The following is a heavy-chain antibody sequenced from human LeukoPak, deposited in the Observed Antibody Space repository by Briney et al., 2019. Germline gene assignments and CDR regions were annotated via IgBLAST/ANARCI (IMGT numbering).Heavy chain of an antibody. CDR1: GDSISSSSYY. CDR3: ARRGSYYRVDY. Sequence: SETLSLTRSVSGDSISSSSYYWGWIRQPPGKGLEWIGSIYHSGSTYYNPSLKSRVTMSVDTSKNQFSLKLSSVTAADTAVYYCARRGSYYRVDYWGQGTLVTVSS. V-gene: IGHV4-39*01. CDR2: IYHSGST. D-gene: IGHD3-10*01. J-gene: IGHJ4*02.